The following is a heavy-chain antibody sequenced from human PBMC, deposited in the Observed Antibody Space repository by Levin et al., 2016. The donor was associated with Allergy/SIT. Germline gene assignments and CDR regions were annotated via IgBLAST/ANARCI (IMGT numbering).Heavy chain of an antibody. V-gene: IGHV3-53*04. CDR2: IYSGGST. D-gene: IGHD5-12*01. J-gene: IGHJ6*02. CDR3: ARCFSGYDSYCYYGMDV. CDR1: GFTVSSNY. Sequence: GGSLRLSCAASGFTVSSNYMSWVRQAPGKGLEWVSVIYSGGSTYYADSVKGRFTISRHNSKNTLYLQMNSLRAEDTAVYYCARCFSGYDSYCYYGMDVWGQGTTVTVSS.